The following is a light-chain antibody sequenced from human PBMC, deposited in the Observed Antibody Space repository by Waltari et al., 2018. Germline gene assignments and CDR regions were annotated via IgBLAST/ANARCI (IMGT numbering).Light chain of an antibody. CDR2: EVT. CDR3: CSYAGTDSWL. V-gene: IGLV2-23*02. Sequence: QSALTRPASMSGSPGHSITISCTGTSADVGGHNLVSWYQQHPGKAPKLIIFEVTKRPSGVSSRFSGSRSGNTASLTLSGLLPEDEAAYYCCSYAGTDSWLFGGGTNVTVL. J-gene: IGLJ3*02. CDR1: SADVGGHNL.